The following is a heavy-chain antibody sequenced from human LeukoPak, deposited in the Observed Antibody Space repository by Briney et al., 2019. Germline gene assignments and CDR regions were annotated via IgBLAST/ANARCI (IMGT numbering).Heavy chain of an antibody. CDR2: ISGSGGST. CDR3: AKFGTDLIYYYYYMDV. V-gene: IGHV3-23*01. D-gene: IGHD3-10*01. CDR1: GFTFSSYA. Sequence: GSLRLSCAASGFTFSSYAMSWVRQAPGKGLEWVSAISGSGGSTYYADSVKGRFTISRDNSKNTLYLQMNSLRAEDTAVYYCAKFGTDLIYYYYYMDVWGKGTTVTVSS. J-gene: IGHJ6*03.